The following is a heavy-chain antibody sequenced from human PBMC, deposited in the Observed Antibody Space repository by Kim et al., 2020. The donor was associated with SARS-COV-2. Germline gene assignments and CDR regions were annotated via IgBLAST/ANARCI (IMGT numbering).Heavy chain of an antibody. J-gene: IGHJ4*02. CDR3: ARREYSSGWYTYPFDY. D-gene: IGHD6-19*01. V-gene: IGHV4-39*01. CDR1: GGSISSSSYY. Sequence: SETLSLTCTVSGGSISSSSYYWGWIRQPPGKGLEWIGSIYYSGSTYYNPSLKSRVTISVDTSKNQFSLKLSSVTAADTAVYYCARREYSSGWYTYPFDYWGQGTLVTVSS. CDR2: IYYSGST.